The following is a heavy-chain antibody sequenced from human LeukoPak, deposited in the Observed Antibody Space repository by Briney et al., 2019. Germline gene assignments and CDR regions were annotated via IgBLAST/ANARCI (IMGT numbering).Heavy chain of an antibody. CDR3: AREVVYYYMDV. Sequence: SETLSLTCTVSGGSISSGSYYWSWIRQPAGKGLEWIGRIYTSGSTNYNPSLKSRVTISVDTSKNQFSLKLSSVTAADTAVYYCAREVVYYYMDVWGKGTTVTISS. CDR2: IYTSGST. V-gene: IGHV4-61*02. CDR1: GGSISSGSYY. J-gene: IGHJ6*03.